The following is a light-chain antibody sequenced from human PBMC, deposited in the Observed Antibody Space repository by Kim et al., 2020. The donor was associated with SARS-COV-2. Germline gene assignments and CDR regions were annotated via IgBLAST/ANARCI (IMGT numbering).Light chain of an antibody. CDR1: KLGDKY. Sequence: SVSPGQTASITCAGEKLGDKYACWYQQKPGQSPVLVIYQDSKRPSGIPERFSGSNSGNTATLTISGTQAMDEADYYCQAWDSSGVFGGGTQLTVL. CDR2: QDS. V-gene: IGLV3-1*01. CDR3: QAWDSSGV. J-gene: IGLJ2*01.